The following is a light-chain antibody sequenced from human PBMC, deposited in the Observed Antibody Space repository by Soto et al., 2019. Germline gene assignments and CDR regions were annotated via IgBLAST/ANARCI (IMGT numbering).Light chain of an antibody. CDR1: SSNIGAGYD. V-gene: IGLV1-40*01. CDR3: QSYDTGGVV. Sequence: QSVLTQPPSVSGAPGQRVTISCTGSSSNIGAGYDVHWYQQLPGTAPKLLIYGNSNRPSGVPDRFSGSKSGTSASLAITGVQAEDEADYYCQSYDTGGVVFGGGTQLTVL. J-gene: IGLJ2*01. CDR2: GNS.